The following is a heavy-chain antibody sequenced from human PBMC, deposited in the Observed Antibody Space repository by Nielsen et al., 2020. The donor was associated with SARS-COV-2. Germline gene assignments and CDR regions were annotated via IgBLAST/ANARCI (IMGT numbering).Heavy chain of an antibody. CDR3: ARRNILDY. D-gene: IGHD3-9*01. V-gene: IGHV3-74*01. J-gene: IGHJ4*02. Sequence: GESLKISCVASGLPISNYWMYWVRQSPEKGLMWVTHIDYEGSLTSYADSVKGRFTISRDNAKNIVYLQMNSLRVEDTAVYYCARRNILDYWGQGTLVTVS. CDR1: GLPISNYW. CDR2: IDYEGSLT.